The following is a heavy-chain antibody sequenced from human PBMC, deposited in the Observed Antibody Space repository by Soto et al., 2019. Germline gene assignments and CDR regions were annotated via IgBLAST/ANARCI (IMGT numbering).Heavy chain of an antibody. J-gene: IGHJ6*02. CDR2: IWYDGSNK. CDR3: ARARYDFWSGYSSTPDYYYYYGMDV. D-gene: IGHD3-3*01. V-gene: IGHV3-33*01. Sequence: PGGSLRLSCAASGFTFSSYGMHWVRQAPGKGLEWVAVIWYDGSNKYYADSVKGRFTISRDNSKNTLYLQMNSLRAEDTAVYYCARARYDFWSGYSSTPDYYYYYGMDVWGQGTTVTV. CDR1: GFTFSSYG.